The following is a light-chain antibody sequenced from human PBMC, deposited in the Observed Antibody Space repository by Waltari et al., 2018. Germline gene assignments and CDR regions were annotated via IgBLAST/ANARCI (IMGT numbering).Light chain of an antibody. CDR2: GAS. J-gene: IGKJ1*01. CDR3: QHYNNWPRT. Sequence: ETVMTQSPATLSVSPGESATPSCRASQSVSTNLAWYQQKPGQAPRLLIYGASTRATGIPARFSGSGSATEFTLTISSLQSEDFAVYYCQHYNNWPRTFGQGTKVEIK. CDR1: QSVSTN. V-gene: IGKV3-15*01.